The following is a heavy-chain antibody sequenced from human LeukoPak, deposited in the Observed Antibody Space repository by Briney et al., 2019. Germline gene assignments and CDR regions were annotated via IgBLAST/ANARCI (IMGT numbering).Heavy chain of an antibody. D-gene: IGHD5-12*01. V-gene: IGHV4-59*01. CDR1: GGSISSYY. Sequence: SETLSLTCTVSGGSISSYYWSWIRQPPGKGLEWIGYIYYSGSTNYNPFLKSRVTISVDTSKNQFSLKLSSVTAADTAVYYCARVWRGYSGYDSPLDYWGQGTLVTVSS. CDR2: IYYSGST. J-gene: IGHJ4*02. CDR3: ARVWRGYSGYDSPLDY.